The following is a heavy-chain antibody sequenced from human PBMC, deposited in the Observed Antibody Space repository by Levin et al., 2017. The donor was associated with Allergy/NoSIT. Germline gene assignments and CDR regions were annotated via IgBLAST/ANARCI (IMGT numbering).Heavy chain of an antibody. D-gene: IGHD5-12*01. CDR1: GFTFSDYY. CDR3: ARGGYRGDGPFDY. V-gene: IGHV3-11*05. J-gene: IGHJ4*02. Sequence: GGSLRLSCAASGFTFSDYYMSWIRQAPGKGLEWVSYISSSSSYTNYADSVKGRFTISRDNAKNSLYLQMNSLRAEDTAVYYCARGGYRGDGPFDYWGQGTLVTVSS. CDR2: ISSSSSYT.